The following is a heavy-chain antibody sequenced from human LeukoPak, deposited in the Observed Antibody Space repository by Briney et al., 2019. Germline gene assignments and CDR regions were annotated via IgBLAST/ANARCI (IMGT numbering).Heavy chain of an antibody. CDR3: ARDVRGGGAFDI. D-gene: IGHD3-10*01. Sequence: GGSLRLSCAASGFTFSSYGMHWVRQAPGKGLEWVAVISYDGSNKYYADSVKGRFTISRDNSKNTLYLQMNSLRAEDTAVYYCARDVRGGGAFDIWGQGTMVTVSS. CDR2: ISYDGSNK. CDR1: GFTFSSYG. V-gene: IGHV3-30*03. J-gene: IGHJ3*02.